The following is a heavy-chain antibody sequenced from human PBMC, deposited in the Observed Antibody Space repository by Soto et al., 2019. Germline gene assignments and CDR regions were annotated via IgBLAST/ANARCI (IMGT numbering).Heavy chain of an antibody. CDR1: GFTFSSYG. J-gene: IGHJ6*02. CDR3: ARAGYCSSTSCYKSYGMDV. V-gene: IGHV3-33*01. Sequence: QVQLVESGGGVVQPGRSLRLSCAASGFTFSSYGMHWVRQAPGKGLEWVAVIWYDGSNKYYADSVKGRFTISRDNSKNTLYLQMNSLRAEDTAVYYCARAGYCSSTSCYKSYGMDVWGQGTTVTVSS. D-gene: IGHD2-2*02. CDR2: IWYDGSNK.